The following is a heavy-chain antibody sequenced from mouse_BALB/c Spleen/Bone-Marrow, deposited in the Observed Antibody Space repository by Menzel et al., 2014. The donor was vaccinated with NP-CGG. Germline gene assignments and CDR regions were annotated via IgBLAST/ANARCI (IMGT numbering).Heavy chain of an antibody. CDR1: GFTFSNYG. CDR2: ISGGGSYT. CDR3: ARHAYYDQTEVSFVY. D-gene: IGHD2-4*01. J-gene: IGHJ3*01. Sequence: EVKVVESGGGLVKSGGSLKLSCAASGFTFSNYGMSWVRQTPEKRLEWVATISGGGSYTCYSDSVKGRFTISRDNAKNNLYLQLSSLRSEDTALYYCARHAYYDQTEVSFVYWGQGTLVTVSA. V-gene: IGHV5-9-2*01.